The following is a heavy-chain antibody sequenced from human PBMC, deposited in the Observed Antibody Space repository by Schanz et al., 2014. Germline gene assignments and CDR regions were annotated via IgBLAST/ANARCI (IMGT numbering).Heavy chain of an antibody. Sequence: EVQLVESGGGLVQPGGSLKLSCAASGLIFSNYVMSWVRQAPGKGLEWVSYVSSSSSYTHYADSVKGRFTISRDNAKNSLYLQMNSLRAEDTAVYYCARDHTTESYYSAGPPIDYWGQGTLLTVSS. J-gene: IGHJ4*02. CDR1: GLIFSNYV. CDR3: ARDHTTESYYSAGPPIDY. CDR2: VSSSSSYT. D-gene: IGHD1-26*01. V-gene: IGHV3-48*04.